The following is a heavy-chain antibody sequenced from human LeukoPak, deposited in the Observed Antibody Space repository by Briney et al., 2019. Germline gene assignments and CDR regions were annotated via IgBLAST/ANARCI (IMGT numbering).Heavy chain of an antibody. V-gene: IGHV3-48*04. CDR2: ISSSGSII. J-gene: IGHJ3*02. Sequence: GGSLRLSCAASGFTFSSYSMNWVRQAPGKGLEWVSYISSSGSIIYYADSVKGRFTISRDNAKNSLYLQMNSLRAEDTAVYYCARSDSSGYAFDIWGQGTMVTVSS. D-gene: IGHD3-22*01. CDR1: GFTFSSYS. CDR3: ARSDSSGYAFDI.